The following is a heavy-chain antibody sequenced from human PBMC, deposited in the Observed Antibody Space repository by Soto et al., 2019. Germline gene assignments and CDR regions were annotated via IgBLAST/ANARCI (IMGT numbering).Heavy chain of an antibody. J-gene: IGHJ5*02. V-gene: IGHV4-31*03. Sequence: QVQLKESGPGLVKPSQTLSLTCTVSGGSINSGGYYWSWIRQHPGKGLEWIGYIYYSGSTFYKPSLRGRVTVSAYTAKNLLSLRLTSVPAADTSVYYCSRYLAIRDSWSPRLAPRRHGTLVTVSS. D-gene: IGHD2-21*01. CDR2: IYYSGST. CDR1: GGSINSGGYY. CDR3: SRYLAIRDSWSPRLAP.